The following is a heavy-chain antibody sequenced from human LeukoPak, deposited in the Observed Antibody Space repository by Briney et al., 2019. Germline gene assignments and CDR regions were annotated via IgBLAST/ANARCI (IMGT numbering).Heavy chain of an antibody. J-gene: IGHJ3*02. V-gene: IGHV3-74*01. Sequence: PGGSLRLSCVASGFTFTGSWMHWVRQAPGKGLVWVSHIHTDGDRANYADSVRGRFTISIDSANNTLYLQMSGLRAEDTAVYYCAREVDAFDIWGQGTMVTVSS. CDR3: AREVDAFDI. CDR1: GFTFTGSW. CDR2: IHTDGDRA.